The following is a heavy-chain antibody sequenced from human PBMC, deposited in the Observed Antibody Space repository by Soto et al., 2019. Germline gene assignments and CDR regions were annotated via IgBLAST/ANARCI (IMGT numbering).Heavy chain of an antibody. CDR2: TYYSGNT. CDR3: ARRAAAGQYQYDL. J-gene: IGHJ5*02. D-gene: IGHD6-13*01. V-gene: IGHV4-39*01. CDR1: GGSISNSLYY. Sequence: QVQLQESGPGLVKPSETLSLPCTVSGGSISNSLYYWGWIRQPPGKGLEWIGTTYYSGNTYYNPSLSSRVTTPVDTSKNKFSLILSSVTAADTAVYFCARRAAAGQYQYDLWGQGTLVTVSS.